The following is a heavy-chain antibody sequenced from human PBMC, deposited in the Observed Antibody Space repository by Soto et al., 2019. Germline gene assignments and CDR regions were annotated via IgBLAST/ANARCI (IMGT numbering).Heavy chain of an antibody. CDR3: AKLGGDDFFYYMDV. D-gene: IGHD2-21*01. J-gene: IGHJ6*03. CDR2: IGDSGGST. CDR1: GFTFSTHA. V-gene: IGHV3-23*01. Sequence: VQLLESGGGLVQPGGSLRLSCAASGFTFSTHAMSWVRQAPGKGLEWVSTIGDSGGSTYYADSVKDRFTISRDTSKRTLHLQMNSLRAEDTAVYYCAKLGGDDFFYYMDVWGKGTTVTVSS.